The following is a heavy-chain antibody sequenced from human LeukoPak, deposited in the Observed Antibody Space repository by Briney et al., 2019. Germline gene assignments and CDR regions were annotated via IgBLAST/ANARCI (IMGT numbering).Heavy chain of an antibody. CDR1: GFIFSSNY. CDR3: ARVGPTRSDFDY. J-gene: IGHJ4*02. Sequence: GGSLRLSCAASGFIFSSNYMTWVRQAPGKGLEWVSIIFSGGSTYYADSVKGRVTISRDNSKNTLYLQMNNLRGEDTAVYYCARVGPTRSDFDYWGQGTLVTVSS. D-gene: IGHD1-26*01. CDR2: IFSGGST. V-gene: IGHV3-53*01.